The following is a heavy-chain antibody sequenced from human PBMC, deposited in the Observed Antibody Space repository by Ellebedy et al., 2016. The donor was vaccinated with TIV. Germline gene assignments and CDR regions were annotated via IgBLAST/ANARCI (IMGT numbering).Heavy chain of an antibody. CDR1: GFPFSTYG. V-gene: IGHV3-33*01. CDR2: LWYDGSNK. CDR3: VYSTGYNLFAF. Sequence: GGSLRLSXAASGFPFSTYGMHWVRQAPGKGLEWVALLWYDGSNKKYADSVKGRLTISRDNSKNTLYLQMNSLRAEDTAVYYCVYSTGYNLFAFWGQGTLVTVSS. D-gene: IGHD3-22*01. J-gene: IGHJ4*02.